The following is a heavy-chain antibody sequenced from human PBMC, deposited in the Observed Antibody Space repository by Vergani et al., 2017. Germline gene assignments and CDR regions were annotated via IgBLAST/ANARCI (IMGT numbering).Heavy chain of an antibody. CDR3: ARDLRLLYNRFDP. V-gene: IGHV3-33*01. CDR2: TWYDGNNK. Sequence: QVQLVESAGGVVQPGGSLRLSCAASGFTFNQYGMHWVRQAPGKGLEWVAVTWYDGNNKQYADSVKGRFTISRDNSKSTMYLQMNSLREEDTGVYYCARDLRLLYNRFDPWGQGTLVTVSS. CDR1: GFTFNQYG. J-gene: IGHJ5*02. D-gene: IGHD1-14*01.